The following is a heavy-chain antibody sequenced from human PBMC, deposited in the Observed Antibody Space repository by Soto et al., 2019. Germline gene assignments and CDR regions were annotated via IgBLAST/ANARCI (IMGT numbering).Heavy chain of an antibody. CDR3: AKDRLAVAGPRDAFDI. Sequence: GGSLRLSCAASGFTFSSYAMSWVRQAPGKGLEWVSAISGSGGSTYYADSVKGRFTISRDNSKNTLYLQMNSLRAEDTAVYYCAKDRLAVAGPRDAFDIWGQGTMVTVSS. CDR2: ISGSGGST. D-gene: IGHD6-19*01. CDR1: GFTFSSYA. J-gene: IGHJ3*02. V-gene: IGHV3-23*01.